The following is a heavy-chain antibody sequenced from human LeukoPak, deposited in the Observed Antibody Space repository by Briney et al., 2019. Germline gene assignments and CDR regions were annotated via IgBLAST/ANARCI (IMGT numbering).Heavy chain of an antibody. CDR1: GFTFSSYA. CDR2: ISGSGGST. D-gene: IGHD6-13*01. V-gene: IGHV3-23*01. Sequence: AGGSLRLSCAASGFTFSSYAMSWVRQPPGKGLEWVSAISGSGGSTYYADSVKGRFTISRDNSKNTLYLQMNSLRAEDTAVYYCAKDRIAAAGYVTRYYYYGMDVWGQGTTVTVSS. J-gene: IGHJ6*02. CDR3: AKDRIAAAGYVTRYYYYGMDV.